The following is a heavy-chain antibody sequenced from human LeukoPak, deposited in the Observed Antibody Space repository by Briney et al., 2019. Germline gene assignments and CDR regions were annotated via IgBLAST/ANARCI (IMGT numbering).Heavy chain of an antibody. CDR3: AKDKIPGYSSGWYYDY. CDR2: ISSSGSTI. V-gene: IGHV3-48*03. CDR1: GFTFSSYE. J-gene: IGHJ4*02. D-gene: IGHD6-19*01. Sequence: GGSLRLSCAASGFTFSSYEMNWVRQAPGKGLEWVSYISSSGSTIYYADSVKGRFTISRDNAKNSLYLQMNSLRAEDTALYYCAKDKIPGYSSGWYYDYWGQGTLVTVSS.